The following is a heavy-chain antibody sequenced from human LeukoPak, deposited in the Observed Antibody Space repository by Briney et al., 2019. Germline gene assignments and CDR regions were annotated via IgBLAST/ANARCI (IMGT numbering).Heavy chain of an antibody. V-gene: IGHV4-38-2*02. J-gene: IGHJ4*02. CDR1: GYSISSGSY. CDR2: ILHSGAT. CDR3: ARDLSVTAKFDY. D-gene: IGHD5-18*01. Sequence: SESLSLTCAVSGYSISSGSYWGWIRPPPGKGLEWIGSILHSGATYHNPSLKSRVTISVDTSKNQVSLKLSSVTAADTAVYYCARDLSVTAKFDYWGQGTLVTASP.